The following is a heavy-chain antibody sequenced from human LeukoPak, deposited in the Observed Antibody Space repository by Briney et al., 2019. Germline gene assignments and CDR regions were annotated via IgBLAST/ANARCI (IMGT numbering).Heavy chain of an antibody. Sequence: GGSLRLSCAASGFTFSDYYMSWIRQAPGKGLEWVSYISSSGSTIYYADSVKGRFTISRDNAKNSLYLQMNSLRAEDTAVYYCARSLTTVVTRHFDYWGQGTLVTVSS. CDR1: GFTFSDYY. CDR3: ARSLTTVVTRHFDY. CDR2: ISSSGSTI. V-gene: IGHV3-11*01. D-gene: IGHD4-23*01. J-gene: IGHJ4*02.